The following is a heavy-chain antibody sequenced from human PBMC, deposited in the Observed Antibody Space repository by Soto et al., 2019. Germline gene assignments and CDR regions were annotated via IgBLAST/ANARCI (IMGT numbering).Heavy chain of an antibody. D-gene: IGHD3-10*01. Sequence: QVQLQESGPGLVKPSQTLSLTCTVSGGSISSGGYYCSWIRQHPGKGLVWIVYIYYSGSTYYNPSLKSRVTISVDTSKNQFSLKLSSVTAADTAVYYCARAEAEGSGSYYKSSSYYYYMDVWGKGTTVTVSS. CDR1: GGSISSGGYY. J-gene: IGHJ6*03. CDR2: IYYSGST. CDR3: ARAEAEGSGSYYKSSSYYYYMDV. V-gene: IGHV4-31*03.